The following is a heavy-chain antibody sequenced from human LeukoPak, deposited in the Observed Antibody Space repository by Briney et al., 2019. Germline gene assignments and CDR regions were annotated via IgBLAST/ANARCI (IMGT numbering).Heavy chain of an antibody. J-gene: IGHJ4*02. CDR3: TRDLVGALGY. V-gene: IGHV3-74*01. CDR1: GFTFSSYW. D-gene: IGHD1-26*01. Sequence: GGSLRLSCAAAGFTFSSYWMHSVRQAPGKGLVWVSRINSDGSSTSYADYVKGRFTISRDNAKNTLFLQMNNLRAEDTAVYYCTRDLVGALGYWGQGTLVTVSS. CDR2: INSDGSST.